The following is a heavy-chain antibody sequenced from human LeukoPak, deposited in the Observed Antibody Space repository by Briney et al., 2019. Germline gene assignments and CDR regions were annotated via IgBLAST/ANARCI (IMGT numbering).Heavy chain of an antibody. J-gene: IGHJ4*02. CDR1: GFTFSSYA. CDR3: APGKFDY. Sequence: GGSLRLSCSASGFTFSSYAMHWVRQAPGKGLEYVSAISHDGDTTYYADSVKGRFTISRDNSENTLYLQMSSLRAEDTAVYYCAPGKFDYWGQGTLVTVSS. V-gene: IGHV3-64D*06. CDR2: ISHDGDTT.